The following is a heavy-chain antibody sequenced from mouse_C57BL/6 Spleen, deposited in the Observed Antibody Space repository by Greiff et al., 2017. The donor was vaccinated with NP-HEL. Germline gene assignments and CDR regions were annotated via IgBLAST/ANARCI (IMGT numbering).Heavy chain of an antibody. V-gene: IGHV1-62-2*01. J-gene: IGHJ1*03. D-gene: IGHD1-1*01. CDR1: GYTFTEYT. CDR2: FYPGSGSI. Sequence: VKLVESGAELVKKGEGGKRGGRVSGYTFTEYTIHWVKQRSGQGLPFIWWFYPGSGSIKYNEKFKDKATLTADKSSSTVYMELSRLTSEDSAVYFCARHEDAYYYGSNWYFDVWGTGTTVTVSS. CDR3: ARHEDAYYYGSNWYFDV.